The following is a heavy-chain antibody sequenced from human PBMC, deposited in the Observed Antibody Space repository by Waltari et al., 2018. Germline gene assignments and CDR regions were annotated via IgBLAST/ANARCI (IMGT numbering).Heavy chain of an antibody. Sequence: QVQLVQSGTEVKKPGASVKVSCETSGYSFSSYGIAWVRQAPGQGLEWMGWISTYNGDTDYAQKFQGRVTMTTDTSTSTAYMEWRSLTSDDTALYYCARASGSGWFYFDDWGQGTLVTVSS. V-gene: IGHV1-18*01. CDR1: GYSFSSYG. D-gene: IGHD6-19*01. J-gene: IGHJ4*02. CDR2: ISTYNGDT. CDR3: ARASGSGWFYFDD.